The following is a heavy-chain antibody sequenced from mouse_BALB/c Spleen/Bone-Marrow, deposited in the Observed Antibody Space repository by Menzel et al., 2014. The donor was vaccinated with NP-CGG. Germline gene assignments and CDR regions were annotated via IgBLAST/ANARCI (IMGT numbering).Heavy chain of an antibody. V-gene: IGHV1-9*01. J-gene: IGHJ3*01. CDR2: ILPGSGTT. CDR3: ARLIATGGFAY. D-gene: IGHD2-4*01. CDR1: GYTFSTYW. Sequence: QVQLQQSGAELMKSGASVKISCKATGYTFSTYWIEWVKQRPGHGLEWIGEILPGSGTTNYNEKFKGKATFTADTSSNTAYMQLTSVTSEVSAVYSCARLIATGGFAYWGQGTLVTVSA.